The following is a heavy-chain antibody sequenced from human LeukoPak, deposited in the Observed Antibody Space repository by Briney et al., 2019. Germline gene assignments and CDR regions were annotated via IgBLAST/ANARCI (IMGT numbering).Heavy chain of an antibody. V-gene: IGHV1-46*01. CDR2: INPSGGST. Sequence: EASVTVSCKASGYTFTSYYMHWVRQAPGQGLEWMGIINPSGGSTSYAQKFQGRVTMTRDTSTSTVYMELSSLRSEDTAVYYCAKDLGVATIWGLGYYYYYGMDVWGQGTTVTVSS. J-gene: IGHJ6*02. CDR3: AKDLGVATIWGLGYYYYYGMDV. CDR1: GYTFTSYY. D-gene: IGHD5-12*01.